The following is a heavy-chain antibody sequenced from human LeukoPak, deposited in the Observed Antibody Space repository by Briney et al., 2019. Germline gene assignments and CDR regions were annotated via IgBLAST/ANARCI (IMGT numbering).Heavy chain of an antibody. D-gene: IGHD4-23*01. CDR3: ATGQRTTVVTPHYFDY. CDR2: FDPEDGET. V-gene: IGHV1-24*01. J-gene: IGHJ4*02. Sequence: ASVKVSCKVSGYTLTELSMHWVRQAPGKGLEWMGGFDPEDGETIYAQKFQGRVIMTEDTSTDTAYMELSSLRSEDTAVYYCATGQRTTVVTPHYFDYWGQGTLVTVSS. CDR1: GYTLTELS.